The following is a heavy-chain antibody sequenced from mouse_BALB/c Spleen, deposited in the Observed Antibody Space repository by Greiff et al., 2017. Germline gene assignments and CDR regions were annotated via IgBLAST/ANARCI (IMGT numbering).Heavy chain of an antibody. J-gene: IGHJ3*01. D-gene: IGHD2-3*01. CDR1: GFTFSSFG. CDR3: ARGPDGWFAY. CDR2: ISSGSSTI. V-gene: IGHV5-17*02. Sequence: EVMLMESGGGLVQPGGSRKLSCAASGFTFSSFGMHWVRQAPEKGLEWVAYISSGSSTIYYADTVKGRFTISRDNPKNTLFLQMTSLRSEDTAMYYCARGPDGWFAYWGQGTLVTVSA.